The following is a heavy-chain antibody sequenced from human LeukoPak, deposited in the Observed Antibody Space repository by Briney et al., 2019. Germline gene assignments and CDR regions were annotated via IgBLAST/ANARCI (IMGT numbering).Heavy chain of an antibody. CDR2: IYHSGST. D-gene: IGHD5-18*01. V-gene: IGHV4-38-2*01. J-gene: IGHJ4*02. CDR1: AYSISSGFY. Sequence: PSETLSLTCAVSAYSISSGFYWSWIRQPPGKGLEWIGTIYHSGSTYYNPSLKSRVTISVDTSKNQFSLKLSSVAAADTAVYYCARAQGRGYSADYWGQGTLVTVSS. CDR3: ARAQGRGYSADY.